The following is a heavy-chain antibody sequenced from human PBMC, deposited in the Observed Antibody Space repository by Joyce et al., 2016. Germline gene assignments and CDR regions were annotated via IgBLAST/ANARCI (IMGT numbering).Heavy chain of an antibody. CDR2: ISFDGSQQ. Sequence: QVQLVESGGGVVQPGRSLRLSCAVSGISFGDYGMHWVRQAPGKGLEWVAVISFDGSQQYYVDSVKGRFTISRDNSKNTLYLQMNSLRVEDTAVYYCAKDPVRVVTAPRGGYGMDVWGHGTTVTVSS. J-gene: IGHJ6*02. CDR1: GISFGDYG. CDR3: AKDPVRVVTAPRGGYGMDV. V-gene: IGHV3-30*18. D-gene: IGHD2-21*02.